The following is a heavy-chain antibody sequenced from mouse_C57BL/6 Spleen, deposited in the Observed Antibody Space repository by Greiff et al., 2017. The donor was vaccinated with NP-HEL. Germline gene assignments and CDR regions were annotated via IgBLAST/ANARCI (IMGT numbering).Heavy chain of an antibody. J-gene: IGHJ3*01. V-gene: IGHV1-82*01. D-gene: IGHD1-1*01. CDR3: ARVGDYNGFAY. CDR2: IYPGDGDT. Sequence: VQLQQSGPELVKPGASVKISCKASGYAFSSSWMNWVKQRPGKGLEWIGRIYPGDGDTNYNGKFKGKATLTADKSSSTAYMQLSSLTSEDSAVYCGARVGDYNGFAYWGQGTLVTVSA. CDR1: GYAFSSSW.